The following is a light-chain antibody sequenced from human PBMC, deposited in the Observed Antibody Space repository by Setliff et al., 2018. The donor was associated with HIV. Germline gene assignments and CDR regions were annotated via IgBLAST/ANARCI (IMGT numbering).Light chain of an antibody. CDR2: EVW. CDR1: SSDVGGYSY. J-gene: IGLJ1*01. CDR3: SSYAITNTLP. V-gene: IGLV2-14*01. Sequence: QSALTQPASVSGSPGQSITISCTGTSSDVGGYSYVSWYQQHPGKAPKLIIYEVWNRPSGVSNRFSGSKSGNTASLTISGLQAEDEADYYCSSYAITNTLPFGTGTKVTVL.